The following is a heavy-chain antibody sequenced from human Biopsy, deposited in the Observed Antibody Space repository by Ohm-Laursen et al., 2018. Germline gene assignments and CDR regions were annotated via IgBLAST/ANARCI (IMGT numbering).Heavy chain of an antibody. Sequence: SGTLSLTCTVSGGSIISYYWNWIRQPAGKGMERIGRSYSSGGTKNNPSPNSRVNISVDTSKKELSLKVRSVTAADTAVYYCPRGKYSSSILDHWGQGTLVTVSS. J-gene: IGHJ4*02. CDR2: SYSSGGT. CDR1: GGSIISYY. V-gene: IGHV4-4*07. D-gene: IGHD6-6*01. CDR3: PRGKYSSSILDH.